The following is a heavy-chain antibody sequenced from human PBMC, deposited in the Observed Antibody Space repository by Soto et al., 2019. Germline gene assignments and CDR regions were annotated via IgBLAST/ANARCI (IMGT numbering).Heavy chain of an antibody. Sequence: GGSLRLSCAASGFTFSSYWMSWVRQAPGKGLEWVANIKQDGSEKYYVDSVKGRFTISRDNAKNSLYLQMNSLRAEDTAVYYCARDLSSGWRDWFDPWGQGTLVTVSS. CDR2: IKQDGSEK. D-gene: IGHD6-19*01. CDR3: ARDLSSGWRDWFDP. V-gene: IGHV3-7*01. CDR1: GFTFSSYW. J-gene: IGHJ5*02.